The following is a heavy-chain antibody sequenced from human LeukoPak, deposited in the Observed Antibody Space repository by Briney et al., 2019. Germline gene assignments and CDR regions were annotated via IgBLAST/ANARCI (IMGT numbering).Heavy chain of an antibody. CDR1: AYTFTSYD. D-gene: IGHD2-15*01. CDR3: ARGPAPDCSGDSCYSFLYFHH. J-gene: IGHJ1*01. CDR2: MNTKRGNT. V-gene: IGHV1-8*01. Sequence: SVKVSCKASAYTFTSYDIRWVRQATAQGLELKGWMNTKRGNTGYAQKFQGRVTLSRDTSISTAYLEQTTLRSDDTAVYYCARGPAPDCSGDSCYSFLYFHHWGQGTLVTVSS.